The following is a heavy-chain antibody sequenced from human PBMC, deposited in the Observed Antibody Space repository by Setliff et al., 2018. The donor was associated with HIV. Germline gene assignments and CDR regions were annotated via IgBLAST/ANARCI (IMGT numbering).Heavy chain of an antibody. CDR2: IIPIFGTA. D-gene: IGHD6-13*01. Sequence: ASVKVSCKASGGTFSSYAISWVRQAPGQGLEWMGGIIPIFGTANYAQKFQGRVTITADESTSTAYMELSSLRSEDTAVYYCARLTRQGSSWSYYFDHWGQGTLVTVSS. J-gene: IGHJ4*02. V-gene: IGHV1-69*13. CDR1: GGTFSSYA. CDR3: ARLTRQGSSWSYYFDH.